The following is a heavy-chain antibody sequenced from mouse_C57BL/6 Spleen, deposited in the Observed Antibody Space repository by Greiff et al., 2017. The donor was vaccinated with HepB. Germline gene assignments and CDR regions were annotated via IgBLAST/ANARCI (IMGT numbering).Heavy chain of an antibody. CDR2: IRNKANGYTN. CDR1: GFTFTDYY. J-gene: IGHJ4*01. V-gene: IGHV7-3*01. Sequence: DVQLVESGGGLVQPGGSLSLSCAASGFTFTDYYMSWVRQPPGKALEWMGFIRNKANGYTNEYSASVQGRFTISRDNSPSILYLQMKALRAEDSATYYSARYLDYWGQGTSLTVSS. CDR3: ARYLDY.